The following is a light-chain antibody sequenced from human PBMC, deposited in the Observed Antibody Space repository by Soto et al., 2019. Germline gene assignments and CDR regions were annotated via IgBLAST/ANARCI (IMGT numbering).Light chain of an antibody. V-gene: IGKV3-20*01. CDR1: QSISTRY. CDR2: GTS. CDR3: QQYGTSPPAT. Sequence: EVVLTQFPDTLSLSPGERATLSCMASQSISTRYLAWYQQKPGQAPRLLIYGTSTRATGIPDRFSGSGSGTDFTLTISRLEPEDFAVYYCQQYGTSPPATFGQGTRLEIK. J-gene: IGKJ5*01.